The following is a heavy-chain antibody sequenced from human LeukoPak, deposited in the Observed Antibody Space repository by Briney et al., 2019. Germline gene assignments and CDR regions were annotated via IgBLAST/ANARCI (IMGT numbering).Heavy chain of an antibody. CDR3: ATDFDYVGGTYRPYYLDY. Sequence: PGGSLRLSCAASGFTFSTYALSWVRQAPGKGLEWVSAISGSGRVTDYADSVKGRFTISRDNSRNTLYLQMNSLRGDDTAVYYCATDFDYVGGTYRPYYLDYWGPGTLVTVSS. D-gene: IGHD3-16*02. CDR1: GFTFSTYA. CDR2: ISGSGRVT. V-gene: IGHV3-23*01. J-gene: IGHJ4*02.